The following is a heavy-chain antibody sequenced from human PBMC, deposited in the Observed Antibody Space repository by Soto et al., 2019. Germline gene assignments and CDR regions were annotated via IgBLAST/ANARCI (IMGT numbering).Heavy chain of an antibody. V-gene: IGHV3-7*03. Sequence: PGGSLRLSCAASGFTFSSYWMSWVRQAPGKGLEWVANIKQEGSEKYYVDSVKGRFTISRDNAKNSLFLQMNSLRAEDTAVYYCARDRAPRKSKHFCGQGTLVTVSS. CDR3: ARDRAPRKSKHF. D-gene: IGHD3-10*01. CDR1: GFTFSSYW. CDR2: IKQEGSEK. J-gene: IGHJ4*02.